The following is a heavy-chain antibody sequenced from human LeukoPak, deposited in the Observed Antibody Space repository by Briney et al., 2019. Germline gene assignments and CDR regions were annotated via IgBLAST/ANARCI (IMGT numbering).Heavy chain of an antibody. CDR3: ARDFYVGSGSYYIGY. Sequence: GGSLRLSCAASGFTFNKYAMTWVRQAPGKGLEWVAVIWYDGSNKYYADSVKGRFTISRDNSKNTLYLQMNSLRAEDTAVYYCARDFYVGSGSYYIGYWGQGTLVTVST. CDR2: IWYDGSNK. V-gene: IGHV3-33*08. J-gene: IGHJ4*02. CDR1: GFTFNKYA. D-gene: IGHD3-10*01.